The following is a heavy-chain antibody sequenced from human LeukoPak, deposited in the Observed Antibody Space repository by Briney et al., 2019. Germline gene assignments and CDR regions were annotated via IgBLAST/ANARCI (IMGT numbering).Heavy chain of an antibody. CDR3: AREGCSGGVCYFDY. CDR1: GGSISYYY. V-gene: IGHV4-4*07. CDR2: IDASGNT. J-gene: IGHJ4*02. D-gene: IGHD2-15*01. Sequence: SETLSPTCTVSGGSISYYYWTWIRQPAGKGLEWIGRIDASGNTKYTPSLRSRVTLSIDTSGQQFSLKLSSVTAADTAVYFCAREGCSGGVCYFDYWGRGTPVTVSS.